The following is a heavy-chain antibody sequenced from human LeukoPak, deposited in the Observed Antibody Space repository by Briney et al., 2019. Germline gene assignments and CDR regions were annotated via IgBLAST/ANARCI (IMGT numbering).Heavy chain of an antibody. CDR1: GYTFTGYY. J-gene: IGHJ4*02. D-gene: IGHD6-13*01. V-gene: IGHV1-2*02. CDR3: ARGAAAGYGDFDY. Sequence: GASVKVSCKASGYTFTGYYMHWVRQAPGQGLEWMGWINPNSGGTNYAQKFQGRVTMTRDTSISTAYMELSRLRSDDTAVYYCARGAAAGYGDFDYWGQGTLVTVSS. CDR2: INPNSGGT.